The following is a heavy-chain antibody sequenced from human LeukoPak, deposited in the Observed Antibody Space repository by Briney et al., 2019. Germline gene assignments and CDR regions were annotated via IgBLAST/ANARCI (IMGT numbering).Heavy chain of an antibody. CDR3: TRHSGSGSLFDY. J-gene: IGHJ4*02. V-gene: IGHV3-73*01. CDR1: GFTFSGSA. CDR2: IRSKANSYAT. D-gene: IGHD3-10*01. Sequence: SGGSLRLSCAASGFTFSGSAMHWVRQASGKGLEWVGRIRSKANSYATAYAASVKGRFTISRDDSKNTAYLQMNSLKTEDTAVYYCTRHSGSGSLFDYWGQGTLATVSS.